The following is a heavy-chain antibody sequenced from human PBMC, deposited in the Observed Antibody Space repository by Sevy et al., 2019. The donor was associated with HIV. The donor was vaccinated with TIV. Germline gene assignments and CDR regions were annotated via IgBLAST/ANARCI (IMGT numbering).Heavy chain of an antibody. CDR1: GITFSESL. CDR3: ARVFSGSAPGFDY. V-gene: IGHV3-7*01. D-gene: IGHD6-19*01. J-gene: IGHJ4*02. CDR2: IKQDGSQK. Sequence: GGSLRLSCASSGITFSESLMSWVRQAPGKGLEWVASIKQDGSQKYYVDSVKCRFSISRDNAKNSLYLQMNSLRGDDTALYYCARVFSGSAPGFDYWGQGTLVTVSS.